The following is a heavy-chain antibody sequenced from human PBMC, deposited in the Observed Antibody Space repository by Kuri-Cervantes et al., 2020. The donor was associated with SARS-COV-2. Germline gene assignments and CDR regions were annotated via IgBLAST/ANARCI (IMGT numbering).Heavy chain of an antibody. CDR2: IWYDGSNK. CDR1: GFTFSSYG. CDR3: ARDSGPLRYSYFDY. J-gene: IGHJ4*02. V-gene: IGHV3-33*01. D-gene: IGHD3-9*01. Sequence: GESLKISCAASGFTFSSYGMHWVRQAPGKGLEWVAVIWYDGSNKYYADSVKGRFTISRDNSKNTVFLQMDSPRAEDTAVYYCARDSGPLRYSYFDYWGLGALVTVSS.